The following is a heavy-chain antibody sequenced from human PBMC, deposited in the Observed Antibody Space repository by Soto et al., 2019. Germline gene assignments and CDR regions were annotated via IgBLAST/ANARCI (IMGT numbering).Heavy chain of an antibody. Sequence: SETRSLTCTVAGCSSSKRDCFWVWIRQAPGKGLEWIASILYTGTTSYNSSLKSRVAISVDTSKNQFSLKLNSVTAADTAVYYCARLGWGNGDSDYWGQGTPVTVSS. CDR2: ILYTGTT. CDR3: ARLGWGNGDSDY. V-gene: IGHV4-39*01. D-gene: IGHD2-21*01. CDR1: GCSSSKRDCF. J-gene: IGHJ4*02.